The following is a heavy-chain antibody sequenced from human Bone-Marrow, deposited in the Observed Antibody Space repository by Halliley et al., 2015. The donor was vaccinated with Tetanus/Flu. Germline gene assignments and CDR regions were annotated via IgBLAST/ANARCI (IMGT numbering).Heavy chain of an antibody. D-gene: IGHD2-21*01. J-gene: IGHJ3*02. CDR2: SGSGASP. CDR3: AKDIPSMVVGSLGGAFDI. Sequence: SGSGASPYYAASVKGRFTISRDNSKNTLYLQMNNLRAEDTAVYYCAKDIPSMVVGSLGGAFDIWGQGTVVTVSS. V-gene: IGHV3-23*01.